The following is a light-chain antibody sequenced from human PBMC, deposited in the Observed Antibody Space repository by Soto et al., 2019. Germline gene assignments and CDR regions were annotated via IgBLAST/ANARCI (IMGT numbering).Light chain of an antibody. Sequence: QSVLTRPASVSGAPGQSITITCTGTSSNVGSYKLVSWYQQHPGKAPKLMIFEVNKRPSGVSNCSSGTKSGNTASLTIFGLKVEDEADYYCCSSGGSPTFVFGTGTKVTVL. CDR1: SSNVGSYKL. J-gene: IGLJ1*01. CDR2: EVN. V-gene: IGLV2-23*02. CDR3: CSSGGSPTFV.